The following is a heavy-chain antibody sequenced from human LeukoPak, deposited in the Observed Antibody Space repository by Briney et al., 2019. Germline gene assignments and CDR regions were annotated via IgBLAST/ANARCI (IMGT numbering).Heavy chain of an antibody. Sequence: SETLSLPCTVSGDSLSGNYWTWIRQPAGKGLEWIGRIYNSGSTNYNPSLKSRVAMSVDTSRNLFSLNLRSVTAADTAVYYCARVPRYCTGSSCWDYYYHMDVWGTGTTVTVSS. V-gene: IGHV4-4*07. CDR2: IYNSGST. CDR1: GDSLSGNY. D-gene: IGHD2-8*02. CDR3: ARVPRYCTGSSCWDYYYHMDV. J-gene: IGHJ6*03.